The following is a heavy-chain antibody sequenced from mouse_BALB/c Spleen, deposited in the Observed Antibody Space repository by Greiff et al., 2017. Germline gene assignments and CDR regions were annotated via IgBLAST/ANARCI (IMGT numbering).Heavy chain of an antibody. CDR3: ARDRDDYDEAWFAY. CDR2: ISDGGSYT. D-gene: IGHD2-4*01. J-gene: IGHJ3*01. Sequence: EVQGVESGGGLVKPGGSLKLSCAASGFTFSDYYMYWVRQTPEKRLEWVATISDGGSYTYYPDSVKGRFTISRDNAKNNLYLQMSSLKSEDTAMYYCARDRDDYDEAWFAYWGQGTLVTVSA. CDR1: GFTFSDYY. V-gene: IGHV5-4*02.